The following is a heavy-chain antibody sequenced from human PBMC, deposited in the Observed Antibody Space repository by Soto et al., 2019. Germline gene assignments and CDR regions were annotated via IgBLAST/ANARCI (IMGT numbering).Heavy chain of an antibody. CDR1: GFTFSSYA. CDR3: AKGATRGYSGTPIDY. D-gene: IGHD5-12*01. V-gene: IGHV3-23*01. CDR2: ISGSGGST. J-gene: IGHJ4*02. Sequence: EVQLLESGGGLVQPGGSLRLSCAASGFTFSSYAMSWVRQAPGKGLGWVSAISGSGGSTYYADSAKGRFTISRDNSKNPLYLQMNSLRAEDTAVYYCAKGATRGYSGTPIDYWGQGTLVTVSS.